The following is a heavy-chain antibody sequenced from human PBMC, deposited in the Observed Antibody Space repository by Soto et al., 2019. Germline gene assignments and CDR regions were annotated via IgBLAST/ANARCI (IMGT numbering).Heavy chain of an antibody. J-gene: IGHJ5*02. CDR2: IDPNTGDT. Sequence: QVQLVQSGAELNKPGASVTVSCKASGYTFSAYYIHWVRQAPGQGLEWMGWIDPNTGDTNYPQKLQGRVTLTRDPSTSTAFMELSRLRSDDTAGYDCTREGEAYLDISGYCFHTWGQGTLVTFPS. V-gene: IGHV1-2*02. D-gene: IGHD3-22*01. CDR3: TREGEAYLDISGYCFHT. CDR1: GYTFSAYY.